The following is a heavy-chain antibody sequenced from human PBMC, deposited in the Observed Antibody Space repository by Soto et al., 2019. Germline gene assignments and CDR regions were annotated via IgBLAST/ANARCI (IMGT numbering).Heavy chain of an antibody. CDR2: ISPNSGGT. D-gene: IGHD6-6*01. CDR1: GYTFTGYY. J-gene: IGHJ4*02. CDR3: ARISIAARPVYYFDY. Sequence: ASVKVSCKASGYTFTGYYMHWVRQAPGQGLEWMGWISPNSGGTNYAQKFQGWVTMTRDTSISTAYMELSRLRSDDTAVYYCARISIAARPVYYFDYWGQGTLVTVSS. V-gene: IGHV1-2*04.